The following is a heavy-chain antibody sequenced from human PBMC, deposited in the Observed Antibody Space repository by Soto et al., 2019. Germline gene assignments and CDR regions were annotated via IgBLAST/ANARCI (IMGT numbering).Heavy chain of an antibody. J-gene: IGHJ4*02. V-gene: IGHV4-31*03. Sequence: QVQLQESGPGLVKPSQTLSLTCTVSGGSISSGGYYWSWIRQHPGKGLEWIGYIYYSGSTYYNPSLKSRVTISVDTSKNQFSLKLSSVTAADTAVHYCARETVTVTTRGFDYWGQGTLVTVSS. D-gene: IGHD4-17*01. CDR3: ARETVTVTTRGFDY. CDR2: IYYSGST. CDR1: GGSISSGGYY.